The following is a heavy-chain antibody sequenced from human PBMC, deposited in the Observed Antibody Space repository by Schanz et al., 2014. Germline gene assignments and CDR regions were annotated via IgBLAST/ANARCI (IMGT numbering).Heavy chain of an antibody. D-gene: IGHD2-21*02. J-gene: IGHJ4*02. V-gene: IGHV3-33*08. CDR2: ISYDGSKK. CDR3: VRERTNYGGNSYFFDH. Sequence: VQLLESGGGLVQPGGSLRLSCAASGFMFSSYGMHWVRQAPGKGLEWVGVISYDGSKKSYADSVKGRFTISRDNSKNSVYLQMNGLRVEDTAVYYCVRERTNYGGNSYFFDHWGQGTLVTVSS. CDR1: GFMFSSYG.